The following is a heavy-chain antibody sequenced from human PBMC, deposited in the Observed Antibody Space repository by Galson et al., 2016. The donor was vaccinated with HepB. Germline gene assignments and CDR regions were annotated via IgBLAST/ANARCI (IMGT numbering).Heavy chain of an antibody. CDR1: GFSLSTTGVG. D-gene: IGHD6-13*01. CDR3: ACGQLDPLLFDH. Sequence: PALVKPTQTLTLTCSFSGFSLSTTGVGVGWFRQPPGKAPEWLALTFWDADKRYNPFLKTRLTITKDPPKNQVVLTMTNMYPVGTATYYCACGQLDPLLFDHWGQGTLVTGSA. J-gene: IGHJ4*02. CDR2: TFWDADK. V-gene: IGHV2-5*02.